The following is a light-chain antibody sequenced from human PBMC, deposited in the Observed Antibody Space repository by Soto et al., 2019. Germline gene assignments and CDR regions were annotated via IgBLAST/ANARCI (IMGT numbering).Light chain of an antibody. CDR1: QSISSW. V-gene: IGKV1-5*01. Sequence: IQMAQSPSTLSASVGDRVTITCLASQSISSWLAWYQQKPGKAPKLLIYGASTLESGVPLRFSGSGFGTDFTLTISSLQPDDFATYYCQHYNSYSEAFGQGTKVDIK. CDR2: GAS. CDR3: QHYNSYSEA. J-gene: IGKJ1*01.